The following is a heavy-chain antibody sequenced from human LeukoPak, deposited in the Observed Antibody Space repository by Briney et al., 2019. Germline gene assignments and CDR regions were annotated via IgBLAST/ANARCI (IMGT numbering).Heavy chain of an antibody. D-gene: IGHD2-15*01. V-gene: IGHV1-2*02. CDR3: ARVFVVVVAATPSGEYFDY. CDR1: GYTFTGYY. J-gene: IGHJ4*02. CDR2: INPNSGGT. Sequence: ASVKVSCKASGYTFTGYYMHWVRQAPGQGLEWMGWINPNSGGTNYAQKFQGRVTMTRDTSISTAYMELSRLRSDDTAVYYCARVFVVVVAATPSGEYFDYWGQGTLVTASS.